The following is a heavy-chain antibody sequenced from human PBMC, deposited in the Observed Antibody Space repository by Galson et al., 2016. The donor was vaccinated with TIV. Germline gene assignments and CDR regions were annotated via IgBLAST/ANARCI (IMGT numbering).Heavy chain of an antibody. J-gene: IGHJ4*02. CDR2: IDWDDDT. CDR3: SRMVYGDYPPRFYYDN. Sequence: PALVKPTQTLTLTCTFSGFSLSTNEMCVGWIRQPPGKALEWLARIDWDDDTYYSTSLKTRLTISKDNSRNQVVLRMTSMDPVDTGTSYCSRMVYGDYPPRFYYDNWGQGILVTVSS. D-gene: IGHD4-17*01. V-gene: IGHV2-70*11. CDR1: GFSLSTNEMC.